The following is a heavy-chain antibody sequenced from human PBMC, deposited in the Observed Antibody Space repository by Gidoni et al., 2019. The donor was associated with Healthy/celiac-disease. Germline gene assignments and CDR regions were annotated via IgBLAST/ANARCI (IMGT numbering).Heavy chain of an antibody. Sequence: QVQLVQSGAEVKKPGASVKVSCKASGYTFTSYYMHWVRQAPGQGLEWMGIINPSGGSTSYAQKFQGRVTMTRDTSTSTVYMELSSLRSEDTAVYYCARAIRDPLGATTDAFDIWGQGTMVTVSS. J-gene: IGHJ3*02. CDR2: INPSGGST. D-gene: IGHD1-26*01. V-gene: IGHV1-46*01. CDR3: ARAIRDPLGATTDAFDI. CDR1: GYTFTSYY.